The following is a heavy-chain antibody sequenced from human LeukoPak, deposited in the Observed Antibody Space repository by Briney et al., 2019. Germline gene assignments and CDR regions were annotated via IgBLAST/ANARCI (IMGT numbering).Heavy chain of an antibody. D-gene: IGHD3-22*01. CDR3: ASSSDSGYIFDI. CDR2: ISVYNGNT. Sequence: ASVKVSCKASGYTFTTYGISWVRQAPGQGLEWMGWISVYNGNTNYAQKLQGRVTMTTDTSTSTAYMELRSLRSDDTAVYYCASSSDSGYIFDIWGQGTMVTVSS. V-gene: IGHV1-18*01. J-gene: IGHJ3*02. CDR1: GYTFTTYG.